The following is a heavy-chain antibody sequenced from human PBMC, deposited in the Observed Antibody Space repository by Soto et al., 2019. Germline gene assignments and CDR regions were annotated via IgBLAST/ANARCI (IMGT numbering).Heavy chain of an antibody. CDR1: GYTFTSYG. D-gene: IGHD2-8*01. Sequence: ASVKVSCKASGYTFTSYGISWVRQSAGQGLEWMGWISAYNGNTNYAQKLQGRVTMTTDTSTSTAYMELRSLRSDDTAVYYCAREIVLMVYATGMDVWGQGTTVTVSS. J-gene: IGHJ6*02. CDR3: AREIVLMVYATGMDV. CDR2: ISAYNGNT. V-gene: IGHV1-18*01.